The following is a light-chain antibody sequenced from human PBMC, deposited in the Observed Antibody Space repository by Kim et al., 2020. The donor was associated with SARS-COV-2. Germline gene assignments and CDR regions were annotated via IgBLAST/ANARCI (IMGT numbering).Light chain of an antibody. CDR1: SSNIGSNY. CDR2: RNN. V-gene: IGLV1-47*01. J-gene: IGLJ2*01. Sequence: ELTQPPSASGTPWQRVTISCSGSSSNIGSNYVYWYQQLPGTAPKLLIYRNNQRPSGVPDRFSGSKSGTSASLAISGLRSEDEADYYCAAWDDSLSGPVFGGGTQLTVL. CDR3: AAWDDSLSGPV.